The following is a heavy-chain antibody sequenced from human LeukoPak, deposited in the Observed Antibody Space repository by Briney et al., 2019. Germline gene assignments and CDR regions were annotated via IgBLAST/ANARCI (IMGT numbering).Heavy chain of an antibody. CDR2: IYYSGST. J-gene: IGHJ5*02. CDR3: ASSRDWFDP. V-gene: IGHV4-39*07. D-gene: IGHD6-6*01. CDR1: GGSISSSSYY. Sequence: PSETLSLTCTVSGGSISSSSYYWGWIRQPPGKGLEWIGSIYYSGSTYYNPSLKSRVTISVDTSKNQFSLKLSSVTAADTAVYYCASSRDWFDPWGQGTLVTVSS.